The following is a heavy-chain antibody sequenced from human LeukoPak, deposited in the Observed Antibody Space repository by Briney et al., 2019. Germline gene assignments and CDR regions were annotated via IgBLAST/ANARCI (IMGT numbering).Heavy chain of an antibody. J-gene: IGHJ4*02. CDR3: AIHIQTCFDY. CDR2: INHSGST. D-gene: IGHD5-18*01. CDR1: GGSFSGYY. Sequence: SETLSLTCAVYGGSFSGYYWSWIRQPPGKGLEWFGEINHSGSTNYNPSLKSRVTISVDTSKNQFSLKLSSVTAADTAVYYCAIHIQTCFDYWGQGTLVTVSS. V-gene: IGHV4-34*01.